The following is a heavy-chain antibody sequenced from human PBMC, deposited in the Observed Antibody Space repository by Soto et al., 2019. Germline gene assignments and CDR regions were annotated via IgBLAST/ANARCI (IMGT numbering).Heavy chain of an antibody. J-gene: IGHJ6*02. V-gene: IGHV3-30*18. CDR3: VKDGSSGWPYFYDMDV. CDR2: ISYDGSNK. Sequence: GGSLRLSCAASGFTFGSYGMHWVRQAPGKGLEWVAVISYDGSNKYYADSVKGRFTISRDNSKNTLYLQMSSLRAEDTAVYYCVKDGSSGWPYFYDMDVWGQGTTVTVSS. D-gene: IGHD6-19*01. CDR1: GFTFGSYG.